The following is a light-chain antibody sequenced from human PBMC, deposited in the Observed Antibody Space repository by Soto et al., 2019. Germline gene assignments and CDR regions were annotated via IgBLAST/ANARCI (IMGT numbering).Light chain of an antibody. CDR1: SSDVGGYNY. J-gene: IGLJ2*01. Sequence: QSVLTQPASVSGSPGQSITISCTGTSSDVGGYNYVSWYQQHPGKAPKLMIFDVSNRPSGVSSRFSGSKSGNTASLTISGLQAEDEADYYCCSFTRDNNQVFXGGTKVHRP. CDR2: DVS. V-gene: IGLV2-14*01. CDR3: CSFTRDNNQV.